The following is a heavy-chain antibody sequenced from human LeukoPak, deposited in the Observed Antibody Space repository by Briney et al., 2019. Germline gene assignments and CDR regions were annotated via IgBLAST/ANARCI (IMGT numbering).Heavy chain of an antibody. V-gene: IGHV4-4*08. Sequence: SDTLSLTCAVSDGSLSSYYWSWLRQPPGKGLEWIGYVDDSGYTNYHPSLKSRVTISVATSENQFSPKHLSVTADDYTVYYCARYVVYGSGKYYLDHWGQGTLVTVSS. CDR1: DGSLSSYY. CDR2: VDDSGYT. J-gene: IGHJ4*02. D-gene: IGHD3-10*01. CDR3: ARYVVYGSGKYYLDH.